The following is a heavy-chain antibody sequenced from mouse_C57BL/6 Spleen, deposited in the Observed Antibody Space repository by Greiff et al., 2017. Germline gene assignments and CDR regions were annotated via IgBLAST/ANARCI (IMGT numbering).Heavy chain of an antibody. D-gene: IGHD2-1*01. CDR1: GYTFTSYW. CDR2: IYPSDSET. CDR3: ARGGHGNYWDFDV. J-gene: IGHJ1*03. V-gene: IGHV1-61*01. Sequence: QVQLQQPGAELVRPGSSVKLSCQASGYTFTSYWMDWVKQRPGQGLEWIGNIYPSDSETHYHQKFKDKATLTVDKSSSTAYMQLGSLTSEDSAVEDSARGGHGNYWDFDVWGTGTTVTVSS.